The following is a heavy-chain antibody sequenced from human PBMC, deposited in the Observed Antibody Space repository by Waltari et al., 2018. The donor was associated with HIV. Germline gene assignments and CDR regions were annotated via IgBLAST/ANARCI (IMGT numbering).Heavy chain of an antibody. V-gene: IGHV1-46*01. Sequence: QVQLEQSGAEVKKPGASVKVPCKASGYTFTSYYMHWLRPAPGQGLEWMGIINPNGGSTSDAQKFQGRVTMTRDTSTSTVYMELSSLRSEDTAVYYCARDGYYYDSSGYYPSGYWGQGTLVTVSS. CDR1: GYTFTSYY. CDR3: ARDGYYYDSSGYYPSGY. J-gene: IGHJ4*02. D-gene: IGHD3-22*01. CDR2: INPNGGST.